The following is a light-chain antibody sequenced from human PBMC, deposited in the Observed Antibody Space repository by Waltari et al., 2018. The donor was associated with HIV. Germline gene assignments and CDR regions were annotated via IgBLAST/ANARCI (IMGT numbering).Light chain of an antibody. CDR2: WAS. CDR3: QQCYSTPWT. CDR1: QSVLYSPNNKNY. Sequence: DIVMTQSPDSLAVSLGERANINCKSSQSVLYSPNNKNYLAWYQQRPGQPPKLLIYWASIREYGVPDRFSGSGSGTDFTLTISSLQAEDVAVYYCQQCYSTPWTFGQGTKVEIK. V-gene: IGKV4-1*01. J-gene: IGKJ1*01.